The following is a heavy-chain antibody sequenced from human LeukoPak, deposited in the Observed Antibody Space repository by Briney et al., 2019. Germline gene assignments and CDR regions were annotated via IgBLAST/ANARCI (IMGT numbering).Heavy chain of an antibody. Sequence: GGSLRLSCAASGFTLSIFGMHWVRQAPGKGLEWVAFIRYDGNNEYYADSVKGRFTISRDNSKNTLYLQMNSLRVEDTAVYYCAKSGYNRFDYWGQGTLVTVSS. CDR2: IRYDGNNE. J-gene: IGHJ4*02. CDR1: GFTLSIFG. V-gene: IGHV3-30*02. D-gene: IGHD5-24*01. CDR3: AKSGYNRFDY.